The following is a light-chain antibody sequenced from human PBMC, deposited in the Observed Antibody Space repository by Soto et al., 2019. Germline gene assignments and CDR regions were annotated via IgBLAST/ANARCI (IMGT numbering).Light chain of an antibody. CDR3: QQYNSYSGT. J-gene: IGKJ1*01. CDR1: QSISSW. CDR2: DAS. Sequence: DIQMTQSPSTLSASVGDRVTITCRASQSISSWLAWYQQKPGKAPKLLIYDASSLESGVPSRFSGSGSGTEFTLTISRLQPDDFATYYCQQYNSYSGTFGQVTKVEIK. V-gene: IGKV1-5*01.